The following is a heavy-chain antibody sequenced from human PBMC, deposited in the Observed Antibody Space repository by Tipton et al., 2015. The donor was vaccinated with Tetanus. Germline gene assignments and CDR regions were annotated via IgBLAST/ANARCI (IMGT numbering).Heavy chain of an antibody. CDR3: ARQKGSSSGFVAWYFDL. J-gene: IGHJ2*01. CDR1: GGSISSSSYY. D-gene: IGHD6-6*01. Sequence: TLSLTCTVSGGSISSSSYYWGWIRQPPGKGLEWIGSIYYSGSTYYTPSLKSRVTISVDTSKTQFSLKLSSVTAADTAVYYCARQKGSSSGFVAWYFDLWGRGTLVTVSS. CDR2: IYYSGST. V-gene: IGHV4-39*01.